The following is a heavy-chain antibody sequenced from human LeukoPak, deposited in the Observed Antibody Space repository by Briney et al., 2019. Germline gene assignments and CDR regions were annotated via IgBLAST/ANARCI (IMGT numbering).Heavy chain of an antibody. J-gene: IGHJ4*02. CDR1: GGSVSSGSYY. D-gene: IGHD3-10*01. CDR3: ARDSFSSGIDY. CDR2: IYYSGST. Sequence: SETLSLTCTVPGGSVSSGSYYWSWIRQPPGKGLEWIGYIYYSGSTNYNPSLKSRVTISVDTSKNQFSLKLSSVTAADTAVYYCARDSFSSGIDYWGQGTLVTVSS. V-gene: IGHV4-61*01.